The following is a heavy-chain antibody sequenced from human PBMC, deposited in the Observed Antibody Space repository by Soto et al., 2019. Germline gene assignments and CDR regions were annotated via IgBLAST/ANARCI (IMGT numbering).Heavy chain of an antibody. CDR2: ISTSSATI. V-gene: IGHV3-48*02. CDR1: GFTLRSYG. J-gene: IGHJ6*01. D-gene: IGHD1-20*01. CDR3: ARVGNWPVRSMDL. Sequence: VGSLRLSCAASGFTLRSYGMNWVRQAPGKGLEWLSYISTSSATIYYADSLKGRFTVSRDNAKNLVYLQLNSLRDEDTAMYYCARVGNWPVRSMDLWGQGTLDTVSS.